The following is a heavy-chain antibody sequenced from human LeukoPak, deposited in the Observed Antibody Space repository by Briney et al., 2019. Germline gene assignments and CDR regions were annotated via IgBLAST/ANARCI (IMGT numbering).Heavy chain of an antibody. CDR3: AKGVGTNKGGYYFDS. V-gene: IGHV3-48*03. D-gene: IGHD1-26*01. CDR2: ISSSGNTI. Sequence: PGGSLRLSCAASGFTFSSYEMNWVRQAPGKGLEWVSYISSSGNTIYYADSVKGRFTISRDNAKNSLYLQMNSLRAEDTAVYYCAKGVGTNKGGYYFDSWGQGTPVTVSS. J-gene: IGHJ4*02. CDR1: GFTFSSYE.